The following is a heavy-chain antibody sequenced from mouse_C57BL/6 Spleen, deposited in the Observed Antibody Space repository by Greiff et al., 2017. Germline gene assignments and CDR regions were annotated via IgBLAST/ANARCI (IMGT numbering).Heavy chain of an antibody. CDR1: GFTFSSYT. V-gene: IGHV5-9*01. CDR2: ISGGGGNT. D-gene: IGHD1-1*01. CDR3: ARQKDYYGSSYGLLAY. Sequence: DVKLVESGGGLVKPGGSLKLSCAASGFTFSSYTMSWVRQTPEKRLEWVATISGGGGNTYYPDSVKGRFTISRDNAKNTLYLQMSSLRSEDTALYYGARQKDYYGSSYGLLAYWGQGTLVTVSA. J-gene: IGHJ3*01.